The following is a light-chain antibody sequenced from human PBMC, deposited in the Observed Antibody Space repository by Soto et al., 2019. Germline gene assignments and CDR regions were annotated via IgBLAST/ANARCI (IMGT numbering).Light chain of an antibody. CDR3: CSYAGSSTYVL. CDR2: EVS. V-gene: IGLV2-23*02. CDR1: SSDVGSYNL. Sequence: QSALTQPASVSGSPGQSITISCTGTSSDVGSYNLVSWYQHHPGKAPKLMIYEVSKRPSGVSDRFSGSKSGNTASLTISGLQAEDEADYYCCSYAGSSTYVLFGGWTKLTVL. J-gene: IGLJ2*01.